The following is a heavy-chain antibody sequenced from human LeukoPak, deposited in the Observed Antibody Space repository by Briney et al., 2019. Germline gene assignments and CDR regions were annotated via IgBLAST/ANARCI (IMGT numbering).Heavy chain of an antibody. Sequence: GGSLRLSCAASGFTFDDYGMSWVRQAPGRGLEWVSGINWNGGSTGCADSVKGRFTISRDNAKNSLYLQMNSLRAEDTALYYCARDRGTGTTDFDYWGQGTLVTVSS. CDR1: GFTFDDYG. CDR2: INWNGGST. CDR3: ARDRGTGTTDFDY. V-gene: IGHV3-20*04. D-gene: IGHD1-7*01. J-gene: IGHJ4*02.